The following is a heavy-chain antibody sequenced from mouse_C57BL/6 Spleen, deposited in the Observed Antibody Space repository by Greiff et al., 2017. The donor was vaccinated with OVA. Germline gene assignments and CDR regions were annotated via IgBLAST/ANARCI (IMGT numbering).Heavy chain of an antibody. D-gene: IGHD1-1*02. CDR1: GFTFSDYY. CDR3: ARHLWNYAMDY. Sequence: EVKLVESGGGLVQPGGSLKLSCAASGFTFSDYYMYWVRQTPEKRLEWVAYISNGGGSTYYPDTVKGRFTIARDNAKNTLYLQLSRLKSEDTAMYYCARHLWNYAMDYWGQGTSVTVSS. J-gene: IGHJ4*01. V-gene: IGHV5-12*01. CDR2: ISNGGGST.